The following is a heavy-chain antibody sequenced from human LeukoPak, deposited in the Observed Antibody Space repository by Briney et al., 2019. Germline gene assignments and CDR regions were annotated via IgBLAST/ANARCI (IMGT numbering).Heavy chain of an antibody. CDR1: GFTFSSYG. J-gene: IGHJ4*02. CDR3: SAGRYSYGYTDPFDY. Sequence: GGSLRLSCVASGFTFSSYGMHWVRQAPGKGLEWVAVIWYDGSNKYYADSVKGRFTISRDNSKNTLYLQMNSLRAEDTAVYYCSAGRYSYGYTDPFDYWGQGTLVTVSS. D-gene: IGHD5-18*01. CDR2: IWYDGSNK. V-gene: IGHV3-33*01.